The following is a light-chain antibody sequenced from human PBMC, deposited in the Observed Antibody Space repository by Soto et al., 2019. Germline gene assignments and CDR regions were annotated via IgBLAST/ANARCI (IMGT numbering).Light chain of an antibody. Sequence: QSVLTQPPSVSGAPGQRVTISCTGSSSNIGAGYDVHWYQQLPGTAPKLLIYGNSNRPSGVPDRFSGSKSGTSAFLAITGLQAEDEADYYCQSYDSSLVVFGGGTKVTVL. J-gene: IGLJ2*01. CDR1: SSNIGAGYD. CDR2: GNS. CDR3: QSYDSSLVV. V-gene: IGLV1-40*01.